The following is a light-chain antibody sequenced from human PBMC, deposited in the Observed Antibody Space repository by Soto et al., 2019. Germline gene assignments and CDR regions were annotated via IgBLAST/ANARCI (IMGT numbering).Light chain of an antibody. V-gene: IGLV2-23*03. J-gene: IGLJ1*01. Sequence: QSVLTQPASVSGSPGQSITISCTGTSSDVGSYNLVSWYQQHPGKAPKLMIYEGSKRPSGVSNRFSGSKSGNTASLTISGLQAEDEADYYCCSYAGSSTFLYVFXTGTKRTVL. CDR1: SSDVGSYNL. CDR3: CSYAGSSTFLYV. CDR2: EGS.